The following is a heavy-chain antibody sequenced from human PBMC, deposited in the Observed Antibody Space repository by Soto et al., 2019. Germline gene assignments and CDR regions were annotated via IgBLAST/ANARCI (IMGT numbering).Heavy chain of an antibody. J-gene: IGHJ3*02. V-gene: IGHV1-3*01. CDR2: INAGNGNT. CDR3: ASAYDSSGYYYATDAFEI. D-gene: IGHD3-22*01. Sequence: ASVKVSCKASGYTFTSYAMHWVRQAPGQRLEWMGRINAGNGNTKYSQKFQGRVTITRDTSASTAYMELSSLRSEDTAVYYCASAYDSSGYYYATDAFEIWGQGTMVTVSS. CDR1: GYTFTSYA.